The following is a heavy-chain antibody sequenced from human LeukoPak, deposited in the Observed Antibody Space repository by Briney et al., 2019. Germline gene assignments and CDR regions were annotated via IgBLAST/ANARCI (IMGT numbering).Heavy chain of an antibody. D-gene: IGHD1-26*01. CDR1: GFTFANYA. J-gene: IGHJ5*02. CDR2: ISGGGYST. V-gene: IGHV3-23*01. CDR3: AKDSTGSYYHNWFDP. Sequence: PGGSLRLSCAASGFTFANYAMSWVRQAPGRGLEWVSAISGGGYSTYYADSVKGRFTISRDNSKNTMYLQMNSLSAEDTAIYYCAKDSTGSYYHNWFDPWGQGTLVTVSS.